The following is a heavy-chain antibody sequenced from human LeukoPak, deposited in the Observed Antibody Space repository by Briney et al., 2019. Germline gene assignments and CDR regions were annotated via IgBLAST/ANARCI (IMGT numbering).Heavy chain of an antibody. J-gene: IGHJ4*02. Sequence: SETLSLTCAVYGGSFSGYYWSWIRQPPGKGLEWIGEINHSGSTNYNPSLKSRVTISVDTSKNQFPLKLSSVTAADTAVYYCARGLKPGVDYWGQGTLVTVSS. CDR1: GGSFSGYY. CDR3: ARGLKPGVDY. CDR2: INHSGST. V-gene: IGHV4-34*01.